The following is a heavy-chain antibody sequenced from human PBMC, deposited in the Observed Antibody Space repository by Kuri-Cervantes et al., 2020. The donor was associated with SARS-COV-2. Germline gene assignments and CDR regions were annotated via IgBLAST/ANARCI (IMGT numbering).Heavy chain of an antibody. CDR3: ARAYCGVDCEFDY. Sequence: GESLKISCAASGFTFGSYVMNWVRQAPGKGLEWVSTISVSGGSTYYADSVKGRFTISRGSSENTLYLQMNSLRAEDTAVYYCARAYCGVDCEFDYWGQGTLVTVSS. D-gene: IGHD2-21*02. V-gene: IGHV3-23*01. CDR2: ISVSGGST. J-gene: IGHJ4*02. CDR1: GFTFGSYV.